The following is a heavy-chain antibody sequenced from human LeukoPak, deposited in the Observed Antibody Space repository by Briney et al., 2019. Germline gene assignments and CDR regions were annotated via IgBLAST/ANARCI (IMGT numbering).Heavy chain of an antibody. CDR2: ISSSSSYI. Sequence: GGSLRLSCAASGFTFSSYAMSWVRQAPGKGLEWVSSISSSSSYIYYADSVKGRFTISRDNAKNSLYLQMNSLRAEDTAVYYCARGDSSFSHTLDYWGQGTLVTVSS. D-gene: IGHD3-22*01. J-gene: IGHJ4*02. V-gene: IGHV3-21*01. CDR1: GFTFSSYA. CDR3: ARGDSSFSHTLDY.